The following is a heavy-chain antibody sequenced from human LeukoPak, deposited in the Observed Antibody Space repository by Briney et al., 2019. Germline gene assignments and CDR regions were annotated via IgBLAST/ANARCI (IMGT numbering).Heavy chain of an antibody. V-gene: IGHV4-59*01. J-gene: IGHJ3*01. Sequence: SETLSLTCTVSGASISSYYWNWIRQPPGKGLEWIGFIHYSGNSNYNPSLKSRVTMSIDTSKNQFSLKLSSVTAADTSVYYCASSYCTNTRCYASGSFDVWGQGTMVTVSA. D-gene: IGHD2-2*01. CDR2: IHYSGNS. CDR3: ASSYCTNTRCYASGSFDV. CDR1: GASISSYY.